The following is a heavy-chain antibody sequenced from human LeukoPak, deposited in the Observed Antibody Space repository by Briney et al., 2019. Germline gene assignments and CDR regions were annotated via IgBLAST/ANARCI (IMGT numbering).Heavy chain of an antibody. CDR1: GGSISSGSYY. V-gene: IGHV4-61*02. Sequence: SETLSLTCTVSGGSISSGSYYWSWIRQPAGKGLEWIGRIYTSGSTNYNPSLTSRVTISVDTSKNQFSLKLSSVTAADTAVYYCARGRPAYGYWGQGTLVTVSS. CDR2: IYTSGST. J-gene: IGHJ4*02. D-gene: IGHD3-10*01. CDR3: ARGRPAYGY.